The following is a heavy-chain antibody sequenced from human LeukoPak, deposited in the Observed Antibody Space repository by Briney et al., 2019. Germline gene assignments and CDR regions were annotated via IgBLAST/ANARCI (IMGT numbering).Heavy chain of an antibody. Sequence: ASVKVSCKASGYTFTSYYMHWVRQAPGQGLEWMGIINPSGGSTSYAQKFQGRVTMTRDTSTSTAYMELRSLRSDDTAMYYCARRGGKNYGDYLLYYYYMDVWGKGTTVTVSS. J-gene: IGHJ6*03. CDR2: INPSGGST. V-gene: IGHV1-46*01. CDR1: GYTFTSYY. CDR3: ARRGGKNYGDYLLYYYYMDV. D-gene: IGHD4-17*01.